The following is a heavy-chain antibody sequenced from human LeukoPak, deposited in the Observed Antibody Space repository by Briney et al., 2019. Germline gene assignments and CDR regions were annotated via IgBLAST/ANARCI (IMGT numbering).Heavy chain of an antibody. D-gene: IGHD3-10*01. CDR3: ARDVDYYGSGSYPFLYGMDV. CDR1: GFTVSSNY. CDR2: IYSGGST. V-gene: IGHV3-66*01. J-gene: IGHJ6*02. Sequence: PGGSLRLSCAASGFTVSSNYMSWVRQAPGKGLEWVSVIYSGGSTYYADSVKGRFTISRDNSKNTLYLQMNSLRAEDTAVYYCARDVDYYGSGSYPFLYGMDVWGQGTTVTVSS.